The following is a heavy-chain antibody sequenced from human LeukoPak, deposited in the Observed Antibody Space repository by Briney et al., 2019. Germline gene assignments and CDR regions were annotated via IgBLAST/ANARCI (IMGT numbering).Heavy chain of an antibody. J-gene: IGHJ4*02. CDR3: ARRFGFLEWLWSGYFDY. CDR1: GFTFRSYS. Sequence: PGGSLRLSCAASGFTFRSYSMNWVRQAPGKGLEWVANIKQDGSTKYYVASVKGRFTISRDNAKNSLYLQMNSLRAEDTAVYYCARRFGFLEWLWSGYFDYWGQGTLVTVSS. V-gene: IGHV3-7*01. D-gene: IGHD3-3*01. CDR2: IKQDGSTK.